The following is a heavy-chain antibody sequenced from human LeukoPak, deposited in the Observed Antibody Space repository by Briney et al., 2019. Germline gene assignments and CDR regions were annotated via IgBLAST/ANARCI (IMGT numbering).Heavy chain of an antibody. D-gene: IGHD3-9*01. V-gene: IGHV3-23*01. J-gene: IGHJ4*02. CDR2: TSGSGGST. CDR1: GFTFSSYA. CDR3: AKESGLGILTNGFDY. Sequence: GGSLRLSCAASGFTFSSYAMSWVRQAPGKGLEWVSGTSGSGGSTYNADSVKGRFTISRDNSKNTLYLQMSSLRAEDTAVYYCAKESGLGILTNGFDYWGQGTLVTVSS.